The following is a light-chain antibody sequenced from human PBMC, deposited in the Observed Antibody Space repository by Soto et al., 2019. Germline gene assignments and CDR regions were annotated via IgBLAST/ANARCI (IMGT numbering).Light chain of an antibody. CDR2: WAS. Sequence: DIVMTQSPDSLAVSLGERATINCKSSQSVLFRSNNKNFLSWYQQKPGQSPKLLIYWASTRESGVPDRFSGSGSGTDFTLTISSLQAEDVEVYYCHQYYITPQTLGQGTKVDI. V-gene: IGKV4-1*01. CDR1: QSVLFRSNNKNF. CDR3: HQYYITPQT. J-gene: IGKJ1*01.